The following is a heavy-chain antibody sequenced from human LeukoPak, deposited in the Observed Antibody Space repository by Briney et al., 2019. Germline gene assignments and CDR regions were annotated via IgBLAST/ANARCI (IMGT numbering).Heavy chain of an antibody. CDR1: GGSISSYY. J-gene: IGHJ4*02. Sequence: SETLSLTCTVSGGSISSYYWSWIRQPPGKGLEWIGYIYYSGSTNYNPSLKSRVTISVDTSKNQFSLKLSSVTAADTAVYYCARNHKLRGLDYWGQGTLVTVSS. CDR3: ARNHKLRGLDY. CDR2: IYYSGST. D-gene: IGHD3-10*01. V-gene: IGHV4-59*08.